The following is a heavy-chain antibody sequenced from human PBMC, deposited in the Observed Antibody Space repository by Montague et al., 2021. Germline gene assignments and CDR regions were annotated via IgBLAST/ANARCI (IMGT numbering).Heavy chain of an antibody. D-gene: IGHD3-10*01. V-gene: IGHV6-1*01. Sequence: CAISGDSVAINSAAWNWIRQSPSRGLERLRRTYYMSKWYNDYAVSVKSRITINPDTSKNQFSLQLNSVTPEDTAVYYCARGGWGAPGTGRLFDYWGQGTLVTVSS. J-gene: IGHJ4*02. CDR1: GDSVAINSAA. CDR3: ARGGWGAPGTGRLFDY. CDR2: TYYMSKWYN.